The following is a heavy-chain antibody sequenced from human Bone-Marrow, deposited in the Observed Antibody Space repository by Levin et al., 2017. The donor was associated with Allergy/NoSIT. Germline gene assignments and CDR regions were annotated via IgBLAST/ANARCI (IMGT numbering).Heavy chain of an antibody. D-gene: IGHD2-21*01. V-gene: IGHV4-4*07. CDR1: GGSLGSSA. CDR2: IYASGNT. J-gene: IGHJ4*02. CDR3: ARDFVDGGYLFDY. Sequence: SQTLSLTCTVSGGSLGSSAWSWIRQSAGKGLEWIGRIYASGNTNYNPSLKSRFTLSVDTSKNQFSLNVNSVTAADTAVYYCARDFVDGGYLFDYWGQGTLVTVSS.